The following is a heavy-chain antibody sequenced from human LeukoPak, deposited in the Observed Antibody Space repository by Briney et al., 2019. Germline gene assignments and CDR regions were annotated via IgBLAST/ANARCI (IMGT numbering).Heavy chain of an antibody. CDR1: GGSISSYY. J-gene: IGHJ5*02. D-gene: IGHD6-6*01. CDR2: IYYSGST. Sequence: SETLFLTCTVSGGSISSYYWSWIRQPPGKGLEWIGYIYYSGSTNYNPSLKSRVTISVDTSKNQFSLKLSSVTAADTAVYYCARAIEYSSSWFDPWGQGTLVTVSS. CDR3: ARAIEYSSSWFDP. V-gene: IGHV4-59*01.